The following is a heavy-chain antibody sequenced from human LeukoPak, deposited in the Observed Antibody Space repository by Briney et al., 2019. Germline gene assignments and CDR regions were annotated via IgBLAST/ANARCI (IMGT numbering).Heavy chain of an antibody. CDR3: ASPRGMATIAFDY. CDR1: GFTFSSYA. D-gene: IGHD5-24*01. Sequence: PGGSLRLSCAASGFTFSSYAMHWVRQAPGKGLEWVAVISYDGSNKHYADSVKGRFTISRDNSKNTLYLQMNSLRAEDTAVYYCASPRGMATIAFDYWGQGTLVTVSS. CDR2: ISYDGSNK. J-gene: IGHJ4*02. V-gene: IGHV3-30-3*01.